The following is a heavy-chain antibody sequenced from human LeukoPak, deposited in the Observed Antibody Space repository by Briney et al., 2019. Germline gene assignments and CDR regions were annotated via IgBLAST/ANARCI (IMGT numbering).Heavy chain of an antibody. Sequence: ASVKVSFTASGYTFTGYYMHWVRQAPGQGLEWMGWINPNSGGTNYAQKFQGRVTMTRDTSISTAYMELSWLRSDDTAVYYCAREDFYDSSGYYKNKEYFQHWGQGTLVTVSS. J-gene: IGHJ1*01. D-gene: IGHD3-22*01. CDR2: INPNSGGT. CDR1: GYTFTGYY. V-gene: IGHV1-2*02. CDR3: AREDFYDSSGYYKNKEYFQH.